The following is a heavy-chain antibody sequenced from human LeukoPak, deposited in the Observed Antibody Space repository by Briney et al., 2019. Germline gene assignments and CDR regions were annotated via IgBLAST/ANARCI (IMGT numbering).Heavy chain of an antibody. J-gene: IGHJ4*02. CDR2: MNPNSGGT. Sequence: ASVKVSCKASGYTFTSYDINWVRQATGQGLEWMGWMNPNSGGTNYAQKFQGRVTMTRDTSISTAYMELSRLRSDDTAVYYCARENSPDYYDSSGYPTPGYWGQGTLVTVSS. D-gene: IGHD3-22*01. CDR1: GYTFTSYD. V-gene: IGHV1-2*02. CDR3: ARENSPDYYDSSGYPTPGY.